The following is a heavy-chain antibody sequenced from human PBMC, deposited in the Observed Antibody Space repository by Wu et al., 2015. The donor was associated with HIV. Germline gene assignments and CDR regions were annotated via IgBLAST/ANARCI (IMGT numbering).Heavy chain of an antibody. D-gene: IGHD6-6*01. CDR1: GYTFTGYY. CDR3: ARDRYSSSASGY. Sequence: QVQLLQSGAEIKKPGASVKVSCLASGYTFTGYYIHWVRQAPGQGLEWMGSINGNSGATQFAQNFEGRFTLSRDTYSSTVYMALRSLRSDDTAVYYCARDRYSSSASGYWGQGTLVTVSS. V-gene: IGHV1-2*02. CDR2: INGNSGAT. J-gene: IGHJ4*02.